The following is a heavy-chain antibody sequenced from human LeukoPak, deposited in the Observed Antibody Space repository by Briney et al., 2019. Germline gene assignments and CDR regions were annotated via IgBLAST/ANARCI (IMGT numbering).Heavy chain of an antibody. CDR3: ARAPPNYYDTYGAFDI. V-gene: IGHV1-3*01. J-gene: IGHJ3*02. CDR1: GYTFTSYA. CDR2: INAGNGNT. D-gene: IGHD3-22*01. Sequence: ASVKVSCKASGYTFTSYAMHWVRQAPGQRLEWMGWINAGNGNTKYSQKFQGRVTITRDTSASTAYMELSSLRSEDTAVYYCARAPPNYYDTYGAFDIWGQGTMVTVSS.